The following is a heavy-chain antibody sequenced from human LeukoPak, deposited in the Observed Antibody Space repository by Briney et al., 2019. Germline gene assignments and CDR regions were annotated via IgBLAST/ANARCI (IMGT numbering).Heavy chain of an antibody. J-gene: IGHJ4*02. D-gene: IGHD3-10*01. V-gene: IGHV4-38-2*01. Sequence: SETLSLTCAVSGYSISSGYYWGWIRQPPGKGLEWIGSIYHSGSTYYNPSLKRRVTISVDTSKNQFSLKLSSVTAADTAVYYCASLGITMVRGVIIEGGLFDFWGQGTLVTVSS. CDR2: IYHSGST. CDR3: ASLGITMVRGVIIEGGLFDF. CDR1: GYSISSGYY.